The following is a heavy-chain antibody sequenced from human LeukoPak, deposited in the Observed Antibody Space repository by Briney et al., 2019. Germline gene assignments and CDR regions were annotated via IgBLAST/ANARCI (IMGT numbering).Heavy chain of an antibody. Sequence: GGSLRLSCAASGFTFSSYSMNWVHQAPGKGLEWVSSISSSSSYIYYADSVKGRFTISRDNAKNSLYLQMNSLRAEDTAVYYCARDFEYSSTRTLYYGMDVWGQGTTVTVSS. J-gene: IGHJ6*02. D-gene: IGHD2-2*01. CDR3: ARDFEYSSTRTLYYGMDV. CDR2: ISSSSSYI. CDR1: GFTFSSYS. V-gene: IGHV3-21*01.